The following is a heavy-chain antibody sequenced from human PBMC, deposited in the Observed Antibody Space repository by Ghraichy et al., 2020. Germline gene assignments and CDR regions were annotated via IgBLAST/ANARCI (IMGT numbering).Heavy chain of an antibody. CDR3: ARLHYANYYGSGSYYPFNWFDP. J-gene: IGHJ5*02. Sequence: SETLSLTCTVSGGSISSSSYYWGWIRQPPGKGLEWIGSIYYSGSTYYNPSLKSRVTISVDTSKNQFSLKLSSVTAADTAVYYCARLHYANYYGSGSYYPFNWFDPWGQGTLVTVSS. CDR1: GGSISSSSYY. V-gene: IGHV4-39*01. D-gene: IGHD3-10*01. CDR2: IYYSGST.